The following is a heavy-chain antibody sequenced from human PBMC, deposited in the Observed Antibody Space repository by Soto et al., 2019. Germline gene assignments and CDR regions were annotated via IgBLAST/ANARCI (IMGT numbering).Heavy chain of an antibody. CDR3: ARDYCSGGSCYLDY. CDR2: ISYDGSNK. V-gene: IGHV3-30-3*01. D-gene: IGHD2-15*01. J-gene: IGHJ4*02. CDR1: GFTFSSYA. Sequence: QVQLVESGGGVVQPGRSLRLSCAASGFTFSSYAMHWVRQAPGKGLEWVAVISYDGSNKYYADSVKGRFTISRDNSKNTLYLKMNSLRAEDTAVYYCARDYCSGGSCYLDYWGQGTLVTVSS.